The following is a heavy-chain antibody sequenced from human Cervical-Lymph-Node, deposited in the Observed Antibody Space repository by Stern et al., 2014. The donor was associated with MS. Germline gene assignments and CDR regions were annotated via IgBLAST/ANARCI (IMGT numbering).Heavy chain of an antibody. D-gene: IGHD1-7*01. CDR3: ARGNWNYEGMGY. V-gene: IGHV3-33*01. CDR1: GFTFSNYG. J-gene: IGHJ4*02. Sequence: QPVESGGGVVQPGRSLRLSCAASGFTFSNYGMHWVRQAPGKGLEWLAVIWYDGNKKYYADSVKGRFTISRDNSKNTLFLQMSSLTAEDTALYYCARGNWNYEGMGYWGQGTLVTVSS. CDR2: IWYDGNKK.